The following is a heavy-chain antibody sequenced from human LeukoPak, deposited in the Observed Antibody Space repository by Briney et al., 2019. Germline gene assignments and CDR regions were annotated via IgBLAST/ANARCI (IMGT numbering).Heavy chain of an antibody. CDR2: IIQDGGDK. CDR1: GFTFSSYW. J-gene: IGHJ4*02. V-gene: IGHV3-7*01. CDR3: ARDTSTRTSDY. Sequence: GGSLRLSCAASGFTFSSYWMSCVRQAPGKGLEWVANIIQDGGDKYYVDSVKGRFTISRDNAKNSLYLQMHSLRAEDTAVYYCARDTSTRTSDYWGQGTLVTVSA.